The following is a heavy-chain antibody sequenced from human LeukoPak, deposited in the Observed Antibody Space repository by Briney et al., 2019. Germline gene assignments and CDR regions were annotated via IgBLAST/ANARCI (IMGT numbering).Heavy chain of an antibody. CDR2: IYTSGST. D-gene: IGHD3-10*01. CDR3: ARGGYYGSGNDFRFDP. V-gene: IGHV4-4*07. J-gene: IGHJ5*02. CDR1: GGSISSYY. Sequence: SETLSLTCTVSGGSISSYYWSWIRQPAGKGLEWIGRIYTSGSTNYKPSLKSRVTISVDTSKNQFSLKLSSVTAADTAVYYCARGGYYGSGNDFRFDPWGQGTLVTVSS.